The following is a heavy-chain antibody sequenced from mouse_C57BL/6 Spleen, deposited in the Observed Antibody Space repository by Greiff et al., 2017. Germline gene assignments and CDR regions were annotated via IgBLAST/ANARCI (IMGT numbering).Heavy chain of an antibody. CDR3: AREREAYYAMDY. Sequence: QVQLKESGAELVKPGASVKISCKASGYAFSSYWMHWVKQRPGKGLEWIGQIYPGDGDTNYNGKFKGKATLTADKSSSTAYMQLSSLTSEDSAVYFCAREREAYYAMDYWGQGTSVTVSS. J-gene: IGHJ4*01. V-gene: IGHV1-80*01. CDR1: GYAFSSYW. CDR2: IYPGDGDT.